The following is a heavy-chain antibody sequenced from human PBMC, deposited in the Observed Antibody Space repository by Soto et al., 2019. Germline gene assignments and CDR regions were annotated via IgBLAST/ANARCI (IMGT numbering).Heavy chain of an antibody. CDR2: ISGSGDST. V-gene: IGHV3-23*01. D-gene: IGHD1-26*01. CDR1: GFTFSSYA. J-gene: IGHJ4*02. CDR3: ARRGSGSYFDY. Sequence: EVQLLESGGGLVQPGGSLRLSCAASGFTFSSYAMRWVRQAPAKGLEWVSAISGSGDSTYYADSVKGRFTISRDNSKTALYLPMNSLRAEDKAVYDCARRGSGSYFDYWGQGTVVTVSS.